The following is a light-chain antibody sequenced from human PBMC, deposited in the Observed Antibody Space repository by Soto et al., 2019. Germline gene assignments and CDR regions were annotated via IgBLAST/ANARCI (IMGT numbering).Light chain of an antibody. CDR2: DAS. CDR1: RTVGNF. CDR3: QQRYNGTSLT. V-gene: IGKV3-11*01. J-gene: IGKJ4*01. Sequence: EIVLTQAPATLSLSKGERATLSCRASRTVGNFLSWYRQKPGQAPSLRIYDASHRATGIPARFSVSGSGTDFTLTISILEPDDVGVYVCQQRYNGTSLTFGRGTKVDIK.